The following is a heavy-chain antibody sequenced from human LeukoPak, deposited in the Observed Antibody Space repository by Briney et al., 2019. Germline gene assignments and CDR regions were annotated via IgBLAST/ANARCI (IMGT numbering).Heavy chain of an antibody. Sequence: GGSLRLSCAASGFTFDDYAMHWVRQAPGKGLEWVSGISWNSGSIGYADSVKGRFTISRDNAKNSLYLQMNSLRAEDTALYYCAQVNGYCSSTSCQGAFDIWGQGTMVTVSS. V-gene: IGHV3-9*01. J-gene: IGHJ3*02. CDR1: GFTFDDYA. D-gene: IGHD2-2*01. CDR3: AQVNGYCSSTSCQGAFDI. CDR2: ISWNSGSI.